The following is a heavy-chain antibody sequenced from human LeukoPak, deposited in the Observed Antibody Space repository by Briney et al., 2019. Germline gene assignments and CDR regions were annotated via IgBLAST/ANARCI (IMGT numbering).Heavy chain of an antibody. CDR2: INPSGGST. V-gene: IGHV1-46*01. D-gene: IGHD1-14*01. J-gene: IGHJ4*02. Sequence: GASVKVSCKASGYTFTSYYMHWVRQAPGQGLEWMGIINPSGGSTSYAQKFQGRVTMTRDTSKNQFSLKLSSVTAADTAVYYCARVYNSAFDYWGQGTLVTVSS. CDR1: GYTFTSYY. CDR3: ARVYNSAFDY.